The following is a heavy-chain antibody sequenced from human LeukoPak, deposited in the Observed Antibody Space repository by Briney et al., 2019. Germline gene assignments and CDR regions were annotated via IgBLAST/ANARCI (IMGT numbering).Heavy chain of an antibody. D-gene: IGHD4-4*01. Sequence: GGSLRLSCAASGFTFGNYWMSWVCQAPGKGLEWVANIKQDGSEKNYVDSVKGRFTISRDNAKNSLYLQMNSLRAEDTAVYYCARGRGSNYHFDYWGQGTLVTVSS. J-gene: IGHJ4*02. CDR1: GFTFGNYW. V-gene: IGHV3-7*01. CDR2: IKQDGSEK. CDR3: ARGRGSNYHFDY.